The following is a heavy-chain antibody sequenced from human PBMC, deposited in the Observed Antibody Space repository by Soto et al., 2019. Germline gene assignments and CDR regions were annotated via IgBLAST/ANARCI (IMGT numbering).Heavy chain of an antibody. D-gene: IGHD3-9*01. CDR2: FDPEDGET. V-gene: IGHV1-24*01. CDR1: GYTLTELS. Sequence: ASVKVSCKVSGYTLTELSMHWVRQAPGKGLEWMGGFDPEDGETIYAQKFQGRVTMAEDTSTDTAYMELSSLRSEDTAVYYCATKSNDILTGYWDDAFDIWGQGTMVTV. CDR3: ATKSNDILTGYWDDAFDI. J-gene: IGHJ3*02.